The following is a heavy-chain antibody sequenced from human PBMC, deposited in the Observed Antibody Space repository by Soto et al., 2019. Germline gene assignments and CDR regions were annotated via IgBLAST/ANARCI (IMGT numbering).Heavy chain of an antibody. CDR3: ARGPTHGAFDL. CDR1: GFTFSNYA. CDR2: ITGSGGIT. V-gene: IGHV3-23*01. J-gene: IGHJ3*01. Sequence: GGSLRLSCAASGFTFSNYAMNWVRQAPGKGLESVSGITGSGGITYSAESVRGRFTISRDNSKNTLYLQMNSLRTEDTAVYYCARGPTHGAFDLWGQGTMVTVSS.